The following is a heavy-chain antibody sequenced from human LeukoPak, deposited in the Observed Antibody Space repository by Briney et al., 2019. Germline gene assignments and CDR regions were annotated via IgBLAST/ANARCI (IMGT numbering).Heavy chain of an antibody. V-gene: IGHV5-51*01. J-gene: IGHJ4*02. D-gene: IGHD1-1*01. CDR1: GYSFTSYW. CDR2: IYPGDSDT. Sequence: GESLKISCKGSGYSFTSYWIGWVRQMPGKGLEWMGIIYPGDSDTRYSPSFQGQVTISADKPITTAYLQWSSLKASDTAVYYCARLPTGTINPLGYLDYWGQGTLVTVSS. CDR3: ARLPTGTINPLGYLDY.